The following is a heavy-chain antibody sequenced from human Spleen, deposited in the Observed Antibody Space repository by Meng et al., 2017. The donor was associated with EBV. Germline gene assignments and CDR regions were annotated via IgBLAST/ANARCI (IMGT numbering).Heavy chain of an antibody. CDR3: AKDGDDTSAHGY. Sequence: QGQFVQSGAEVKKPGSSVKVSCKASGGTFSSFALSWVRQAPGQGLEWMGGIIPMFRTPNYAPIFQGRVTITADTSTNTAYMELSGLRSEDTAVYYCAKDGDDTSAHGYWGQGTLVTVSS. V-gene: IGHV1-69*06. CDR1: GGTFSSFA. J-gene: IGHJ4*02. D-gene: IGHD2-2*01. CDR2: IIPMFRTP.